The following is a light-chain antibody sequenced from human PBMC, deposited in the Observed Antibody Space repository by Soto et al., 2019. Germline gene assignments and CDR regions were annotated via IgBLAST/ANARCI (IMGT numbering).Light chain of an antibody. J-gene: IGKJ1*01. CDR3: QQYGSSPTWA. CDR1: QSVNSAY. CDR2: GAS. Sequence: EIVLTQSPGTLSLSPGERATLSCRASQSVNSAYVAWYQQNPGQAPRVLIYGASTRATGIPHRFSGSGSGTDFSLTISRLEPEDSAMYYCQQYGSSPTWAFGQGTKV. V-gene: IGKV3-20*01.